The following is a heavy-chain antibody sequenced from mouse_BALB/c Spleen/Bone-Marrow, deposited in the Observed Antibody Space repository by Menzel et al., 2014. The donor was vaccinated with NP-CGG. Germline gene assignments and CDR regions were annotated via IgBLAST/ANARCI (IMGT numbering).Heavy chain of an antibody. J-gene: IGHJ4*01. V-gene: IGHV1S81*02. CDR2: INPSNGGT. CDR1: GYTFTSYY. CDR3: IYYGNPYAMDY. D-gene: IGHD2-1*01. Sequence: VQLQQSGAELVNPGASVKLSCKASGYTFTSYYMYWVKQRPGQGLEWIGEINPSNGGTNFNEKFKSKATLTVDKSSSTAYMQLSSLTSEDSAVYYCIYYGNPYAMDYWGQGTSVTVSS.